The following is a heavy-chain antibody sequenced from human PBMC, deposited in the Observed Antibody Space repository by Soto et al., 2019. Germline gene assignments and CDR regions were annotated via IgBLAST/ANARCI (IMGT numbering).Heavy chain of an antibody. CDR1: GGSISSGGYS. Sequence: SETLSLTCAVSGGSISSGGYSWSWIRQPPGKGLEWIGYIYHSGSTYYNPSLKSRVTISVDRSKNQFSLKLSSVTAADTAVYYCARGDYGSANWFDPWGQGTLVTVSS. CDR2: IYHSGST. V-gene: IGHV4-30-2*01. J-gene: IGHJ5*02. CDR3: ARGDYGSANWFDP. D-gene: IGHD3-10*01.